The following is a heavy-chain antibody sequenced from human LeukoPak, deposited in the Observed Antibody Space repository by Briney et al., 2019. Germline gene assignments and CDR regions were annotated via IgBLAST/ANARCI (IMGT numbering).Heavy chain of an antibody. Sequence: GGSLRLSCVASGFSVSSNYMSWVRQAPGKGLEWVAFIRYDGSNKYYADSVKGRFTISRDNSKNTLYLQMNSLRAEDTAVYYCAKDRSSSWYLGPFDYWGQGTLVTVSS. CDR1: GFSVSSNY. CDR2: IRYDGSNK. J-gene: IGHJ4*02. D-gene: IGHD6-13*01. V-gene: IGHV3-30*02. CDR3: AKDRSSSWYLGPFDY.